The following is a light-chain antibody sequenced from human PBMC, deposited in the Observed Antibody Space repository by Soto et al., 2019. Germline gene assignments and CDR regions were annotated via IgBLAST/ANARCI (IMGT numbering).Light chain of an antibody. CDR3: TTWDDNISAVV. Sequence: QSVLTQSPSTSATPGQGVSISCSGGGSNIGTFYVSWYQHVPGTAPRILIYANNQRPSGVPDRFSGSKSGTSDSLAISGLRYEGEAYYYCTTWDDNISAVVFGGGIKVTVL. J-gene: IGLJ2*01. V-gene: IGLV1-47*02. CDR2: ANN. CDR1: GSNIGTFY.